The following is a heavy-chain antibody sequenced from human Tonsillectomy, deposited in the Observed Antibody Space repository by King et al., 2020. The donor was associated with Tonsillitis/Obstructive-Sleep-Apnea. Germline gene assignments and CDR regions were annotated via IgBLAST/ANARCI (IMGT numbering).Heavy chain of an antibody. Sequence: QLQLQESGPGLVKPSETLSLTCTVSGGSITSYYWSWIRQPPGKGLEWIGYIFYSGSPNYNPSLKSRVTISVDTSKNQFSLKLSSVTAADTAVYYCASQYYYDSGGYYREYFQHWGQGTPVTVSS. CDR1: GGSITSYY. CDR3: ASQYYYDSGGYYREYFQH. V-gene: IGHV4-59*01. CDR2: IFYSGSP. J-gene: IGHJ1*01. D-gene: IGHD3-22*01.